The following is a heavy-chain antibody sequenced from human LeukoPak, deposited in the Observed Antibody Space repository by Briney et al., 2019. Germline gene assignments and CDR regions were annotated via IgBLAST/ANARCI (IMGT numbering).Heavy chain of an antibody. CDR2: IYYSGST. Sequence: SETLSLTCTVSGGSISSSSYYWGWIRQPPGKGLEWIGSIYYSGSTYYNPSLKSRVTISVDTSKNQFSLKLSSVTAADTTVYYCARVYYDFWKNYFDYWGQGTLVTVSS. D-gene: IGHD3-3*01. J-gene: IGHJ4*02. CDR1: GGSISSSSYY. V-gene: IGHV4-39*01. CDR3: ARVYYDFWKNYFDY.